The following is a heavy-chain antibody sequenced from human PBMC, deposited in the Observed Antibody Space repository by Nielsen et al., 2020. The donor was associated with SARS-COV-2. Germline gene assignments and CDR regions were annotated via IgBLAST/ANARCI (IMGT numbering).Heavy chain of an antibody. J-gene: IGHJ6*02. D-gene: IGHD2-21*01. V-gene: IGHV3-9*01. CDR2: ISWNSGSI. CDR3: AKQAILWSSYYYYGMDV. CDR1: GFTFSSYG. Sequence: SLKISCAASGFTFSSYGMHWVRQAPGKGLEWVSGISWNSGSIGYADSVKGRFTISRDNAKNSLYLQMNSLRAEDTALYYCAKQAILWSSYYYYGMDVWGQGTTVTVSS.